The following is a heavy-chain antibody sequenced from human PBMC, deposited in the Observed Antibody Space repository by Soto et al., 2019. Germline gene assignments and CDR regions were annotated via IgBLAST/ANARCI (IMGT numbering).Heavy chain of an antibody. V-gene: IGHV3-48*01. CDR1: GFTFSSYS. CDR3: ARDGHSGPLGRWFDP. D-gene: IGHD5-12*01. Sequence: EVQLVESGGGSVQPGGSLRLSCAASGFTFSSYSMNWVRQAPGKGLEWVSYISSSSSTIYYADSVKGRFTISRDNAKNSLYLQMNSLRAEDTAVYYCARDGHSGPLGRWFDPWGQGTLVTVSS. J-gene: IGHJ5*02. CDR2: ISSSSSTI.